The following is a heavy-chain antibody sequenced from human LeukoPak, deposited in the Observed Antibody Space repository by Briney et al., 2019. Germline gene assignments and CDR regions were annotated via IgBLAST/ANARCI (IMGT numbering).Heavy chain of an antibody. CDR3: AKDSRVLTGYYYYYYYGMDV. V-gene: IGHV3-43*02. CDR2: ISGDGGST. CDR1: GFTFDDYA. Sequence: GGSLRLSCAASGFTFDDYAMHWVRQAPGEGLEWVSLISGDGGSTYYADSVKGRFTISRDNSKNSLYLQMNSLRTEDTALYYCAKDSRVLTGYYYYYYYGMDVWGQGTTVTVSS. J-gene: IGHJ6*02. D-gene: IGHD3-9*01.